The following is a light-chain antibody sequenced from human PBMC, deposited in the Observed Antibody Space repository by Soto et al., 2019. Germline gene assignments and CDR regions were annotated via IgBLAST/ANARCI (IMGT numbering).Light chain of an antibody. CDR1: SSDVTDFYY. J-gene: IGLJ2*01. Sequence: QSVLTQPASVSVSPGQSITVSCTGNSSDVTDFYYVSWYQQHPVKAPKLMIYEFSNPPSGLSNRFSGSKSGNRASLTISGLQAEDEAAYYCSSFISSSNVLFGGGTKLTVL. CDR3: SSFISSSNVL. CDR2: EFS. V-gene: IGLV2-14*01.